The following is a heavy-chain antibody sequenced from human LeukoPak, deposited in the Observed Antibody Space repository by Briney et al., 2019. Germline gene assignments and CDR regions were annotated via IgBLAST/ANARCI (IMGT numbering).Heavy chain of an antibody. V-gene: IGHV3-23*01. J-gene: IGHJ4*02. CDR1: GFTFSSYA. CDR3: AREGYCGGDCYSWD. D-gene: IGHD2-21*02. Sequence: GGSLRLSCAASGFTFSSYAMSWVRQAPGKGLEWVSAISGSGGSTYYADSVKGRFTISRDNSKNTLYLQMNSLRAEDTAVYYCAREGYCGGDCYSWDWGQGTLVTVSS. CDR2: ISGSGGST.